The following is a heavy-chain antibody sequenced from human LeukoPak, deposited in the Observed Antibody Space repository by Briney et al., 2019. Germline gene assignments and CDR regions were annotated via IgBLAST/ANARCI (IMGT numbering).Heavy chain of an antibody. Sequence: WASVKVSCKASGGTFSSYAISWVRQAPGQGLEWMGGIIPIFGTANHAQKFQGRVTITADESTSTAYMELSSLRSEDTAVYYCARRIGELRYFENWFDPWGQGTLVTVSS. D-gene: IGHD3-9*01. CDR1: GGTFSSYA. V-gene: IGHV1-69*13. CDR2: IIPIFGTA. CDR3: ARRIGELRYFENWFDP. J-gene: IGHJ5*02.